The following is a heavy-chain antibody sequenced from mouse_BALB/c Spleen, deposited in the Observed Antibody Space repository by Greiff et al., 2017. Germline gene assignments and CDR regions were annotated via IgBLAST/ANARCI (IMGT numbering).Heavy chain of an antibody. Sequence: EVKLVESGGGLVKPGGSLKLSCAASGFTFSSYAMSWVRQTPEKRLEWVASISSGGSTYYSDSVKGRFTISRDNARNILYLQMSSRRSEDTAMYYCARRCYGCIYYDFDYWGQGTTLTVSS. CDR1: GFTFSSYA. V-gene: IGHV5-6-5*01. CDR2: ISSGGST. CDR3: ARRCYGCIYYDFDY. D-gene: IGHD1-1*01. J-gene: IGHJ2*01.